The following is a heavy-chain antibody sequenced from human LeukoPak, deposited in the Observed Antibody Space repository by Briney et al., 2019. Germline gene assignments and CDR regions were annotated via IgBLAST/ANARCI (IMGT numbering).Heavy chain of an antibody. V-gene: IGHV3-21*01. D-gene: IGHD5-12*01. Sequence: PGGSLRLSCAASGFTFSSYTIHWVRQAPGKGLEWVSSISSSSSYIYYADSVKGRFTISRHNAKNSLLLQMDSLRAEDTAVYYCARTEWLRSGYYFDYWGQGTLVTVSS. CDR2: ISSSSSYI. CDR1: GFTFSSYT. J-gene: IGHJ4*02. CDR3: ARTEWLRSGYYFDY.